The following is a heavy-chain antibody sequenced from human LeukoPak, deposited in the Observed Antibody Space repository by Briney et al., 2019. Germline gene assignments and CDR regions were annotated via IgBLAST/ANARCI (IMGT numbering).Heavy chain of an antibody. D-gene: IGHD3-10*01. Sequence: SETLSLACTVSGGSISSSSYYWGWIRQPPGEGLEWIGSIYYSGSTYYNPSLKSRVTISVDTSKNQFSLKLSSVTAADTAVYYCARTTYYYNSRSYGAPYYFDYWGQGTLVTVSS. CDR2: IYYSGST. J-gene: IGHJ4*02. CDR1: GGSISSSSYY. CDR3: ARTTYYYNSRSYGAPYYFDY. V-gene: IGHV4-39*01.